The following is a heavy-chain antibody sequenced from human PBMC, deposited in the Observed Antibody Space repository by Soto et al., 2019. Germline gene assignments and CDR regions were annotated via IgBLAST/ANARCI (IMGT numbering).Heavy chain of an antibody. CDR1: GDSISSADYF. CDR2: IFHSGTT. CDR3: ARGRTGLFCSRNKCPGSWFDP. V-gene: IGHV4-30-4*01. D-gene: IGHD2-2*01. J-gene: IGHJ5*02. Sequence: PSETLSLTCSVSGDSISSADYFWTWIRQSPGKGLEWMGYIFHSGTTYYNPSLKGRLLISIENSKNQFSLRLTSVTAADSAVYYCARGRTGLFCSRNKCPGSWFDPWGQGTLVTVSS.